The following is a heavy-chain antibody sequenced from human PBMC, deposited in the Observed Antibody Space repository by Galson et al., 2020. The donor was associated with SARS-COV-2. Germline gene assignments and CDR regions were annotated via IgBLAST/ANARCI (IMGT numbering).Heavy chain of an antibody. J-gene: IGHJ4*02. CDR2: IYYSGST. CDR3: ARCEWIGYSYGTHYYFDY. D-gene: IGHD5-18*01. V-gene: IGHV4-39*01. CDR1: GGSISSSSYY. Sequence: ETSETLSLTCTVSGGSISSSSYYWGWIRQPPGKGLEWIGSIYYSGSTYYNPSLKSRVTISVDTSKNQFSLKLSSVTAADTAVYYCARCEWIGYSYGTHYYFDYWGQGTLVTVSS.